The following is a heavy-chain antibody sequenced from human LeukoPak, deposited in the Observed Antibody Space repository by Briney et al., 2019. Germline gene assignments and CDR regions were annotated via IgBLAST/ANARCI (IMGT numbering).Heavy chain of an antibody. J-gene: IGHJ4*02. V-gene: IGHV1-24*01. Sequence: GASVKVSCKVSGYTLTELSMHWVRQAPGKGLEWMGGFDPEDGETIYAQKFQGRVTMTEDTSTDTAYMELSSLRSEDTAVYYCATPGIAAGGLEYWGQGTLVTVSS. D-gene: IGHD6-13*01. CDR3: ATPGIAAGGLEY. CDR1: GYTLTELS. CDR2: FDPEDGET.